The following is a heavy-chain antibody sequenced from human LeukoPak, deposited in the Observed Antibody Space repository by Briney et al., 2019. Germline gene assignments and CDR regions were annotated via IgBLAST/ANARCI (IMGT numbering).Heavy chain of an antibody. D-gene: IGHD4-23*01. V-gene: IGHV3-30-3*01. CDR3: ARVPLAYGGIRHSQLDY. Sequence: GGSLRLSCAASGFTFSSYAMHWVRQAPGKGLEWVAVISYDGSNKYYADSVKGRFTISRDNSKNTLYLQMNSLRAEDTAVYYCARVPLAYGGIRHSQLDYWGQGTLVTVSS. CDR1: GFTFSSYA. J-gene: IGHJ4*02. CDR2: ISYDGSNK.